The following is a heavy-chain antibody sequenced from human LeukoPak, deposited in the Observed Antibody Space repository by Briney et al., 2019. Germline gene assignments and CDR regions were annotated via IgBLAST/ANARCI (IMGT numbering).Heavy chain of an antibody. CDR1: GFTFTSFR. J-gene: IGHJ4*02. D-gene: IGHD6-19*01. CDR2: ISTSSTTI. Sequence: GGSLRLSCAASGFTFTSFRMSWVRQAPGKGLEWLSYISTSSTTIYYADSVTGRFTISRDNAKNSLYLQMNSLRAEDTAVYYCARVKIPVAGLARGGFDYWGQGTLVTVSS. V-gene: IGHV3-48*04. CDR3: ARVKIPVAGLARGGFDY.